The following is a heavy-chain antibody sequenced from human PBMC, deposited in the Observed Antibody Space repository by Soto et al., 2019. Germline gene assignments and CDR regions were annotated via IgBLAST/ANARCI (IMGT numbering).Heavy chain of an antibody. D-gene: IGHD3-9*01. J-gene: IGHJ6*02. V-gene: IGHV3-13*01. Sequence: EVQLVESGGGLVQPGGSLRLSCAASGFTLSSYDIHWVRQAPGEVLAWVSGIGSGGDTHYADSVKGRFIISREDGKNSLYLQMNNLRVGDTAVYYCTRKTPPTGMEVWGQGATVTVSS. CDR1: GFTLSSYD. CDR3: TRKTPPTGMEV. CDR2: IGSGGDT.